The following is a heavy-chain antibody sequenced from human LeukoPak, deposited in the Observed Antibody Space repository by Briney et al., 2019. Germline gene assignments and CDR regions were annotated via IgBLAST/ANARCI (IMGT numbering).Heavy chain of an antibody. D-gene: IGHD3-16*02. CDR2: IYYSGST. Sequence: SETLSLTCTVSGGSISSSSYYWGWIRQPPGKGLEWIGSIYYSGSTYYNPSLKSRVTISVDTPKNQFSLKLSSVTAADTAVYYCARHHKYRYDYVWGSYRYRDKYFDYWGQGTLVTVSS. V-gene: IGHV4-39*01. CDR3: ARHHKYRYDYVWGSYRYRDKYFDY. CDR1: GGSISSSSYY. J-gene: IGHJ4*02.